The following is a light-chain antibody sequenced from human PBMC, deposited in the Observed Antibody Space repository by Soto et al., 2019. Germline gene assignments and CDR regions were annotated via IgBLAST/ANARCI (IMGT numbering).Light chain of an antibody. CDR1: QSISSSY. Sequence: EIVLTQSPGTLSLSPGERATLSCRASQSISSSYLAWYQQKPGQAPRLLIYGVSNRATGIPDRFSGSGSGTAFTLTIRRLEPEDFAVYYCQLHDDSPPGYTFGQGTKPEIK. CDR3: QLHDDSPPGYT. J-gene: IGKJ2*01. CDR2: GVS. V-gene: IGKV3-20*01.